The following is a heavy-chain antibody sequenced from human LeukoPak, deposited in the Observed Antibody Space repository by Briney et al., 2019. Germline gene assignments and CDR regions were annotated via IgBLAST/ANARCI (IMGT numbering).Heavy chain of an antibody. CDR1: GGTFSSYA. CDR3: ARDGHCAGDCYIGY. Sequence: GASVKVSCKASGGTFSSYAISWVRQAPGQGLEWMGRIIPIFGTANYAQKFQGRVTITTDESTSTAYMELSSLRSEDTAVYYCARDGHCAGDCYIGYWGQGTLVTVSS. V-gene: IGHV1-69*05. J-gene: IGHJ4*02. D-gene: IGHD2-21*01. CDR2: IIPIFGTA.